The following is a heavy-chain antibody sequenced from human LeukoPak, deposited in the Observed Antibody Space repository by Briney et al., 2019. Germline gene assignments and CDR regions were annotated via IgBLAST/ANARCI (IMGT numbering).Heavy chain of an antibody. V-gene: IGHV1-69*02. Sequence: SVKVSCKASGGTFSSYTISWVRQAPGQGPEWMGRIIPILGIANYAQKFQGRVTITADKSTSTAYMELSSLRSEDTAVYYCARTTTVTREYFQHWGQAPWSPSPQ. D-gene: IGHD4-11*01. CDR3: ARTTTVTREYFQH. CDR2: IIPILGIA. J-gene: IGHJ1*01. CDR1: GGTFSSYT.